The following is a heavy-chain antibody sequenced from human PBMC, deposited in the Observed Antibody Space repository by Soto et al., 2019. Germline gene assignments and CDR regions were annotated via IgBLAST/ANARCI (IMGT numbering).Heavy chain of an antibody. CDR3: AKAPNKLRYFDWLFFFDY. CDR2: ISGSGGST. Sequence: GGSLRLSCAASGFTFSSYAMSWVRQAPGKGLEWVSAISGSGGSTYYADSVKGRFTISRDNSKNTLYLQMNSLRAEDTAVYYCAKAPNKLRYFDWLFFFDYWGQGTLVTVSS. CDR1: GFTFSSYA. D-gene: IGHD3-9*01. V-gene: IGHV3-23*01. J-gene: IGHJ4*02.